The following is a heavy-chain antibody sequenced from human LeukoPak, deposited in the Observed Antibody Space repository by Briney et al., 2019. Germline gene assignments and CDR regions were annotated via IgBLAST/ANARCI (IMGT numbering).Heavy chain of an antibody. Sequence: ASVKVSCKASGYTFTSYDINWVRQATGQGLEWMGWMNPNSGNTGYAQKFQGRVTITRNTSISTAYMELSSLRSEDTAVYYCARGGLIVGATTVDYWGQGTLVTVSS. V-gene: IGHV1-8*03. D-gene: IGHD1-26*01. CDR2: MNPNSGNT. CDR3: ARGGLIVGATTVDY. CDR1: GYTFTSYD. J-gene: IGHJ4*02.